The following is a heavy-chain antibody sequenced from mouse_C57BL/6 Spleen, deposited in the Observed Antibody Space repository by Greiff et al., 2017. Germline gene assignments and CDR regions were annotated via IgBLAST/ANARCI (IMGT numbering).Heavy chain of an antibody. CDR2: IHPNSGST. J-gene: IGHJ3*01. CDR1: GYTFTSYW. V-gene: IGHV1-64*01. D-gene: IGHD1-1*01. Sequence: QVQLQQPGAELVKPGASVKLSCKASGYTFTSYWMHWVKQRPGQGLEWIGMIHPNSGSTNYNEKFKSKATLTVDKSSSTAYMQLSSLTSEDSAVYYCAREEGIYYGSSDGAYWGQGTLVTVSA. CDR3: AREEGIYYGSSDGAY.